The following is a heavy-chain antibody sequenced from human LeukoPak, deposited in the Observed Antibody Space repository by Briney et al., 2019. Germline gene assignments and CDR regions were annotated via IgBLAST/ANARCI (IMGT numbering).Heavy chain of an antibody. D-gene: IGHD6-6*01. Sequence: GASVKVSCKVSGYTFTSYGISWVRQAPGQGLEWMGWISAYNGNTNYAQKLQGRVTMTTDTSTSTAYMELRSLRSDDTAVYYCARDTPIQFSSSSHYYYGMDVWGQGTTVTVSS. CDR2: ISAYNGNT. J-gene: IGHJ6*02. V-gene: IGHV1-18*01. CDR1: GYTFTSYG. CDR3: ARDTPIQFSSSSHYYYGMDV.